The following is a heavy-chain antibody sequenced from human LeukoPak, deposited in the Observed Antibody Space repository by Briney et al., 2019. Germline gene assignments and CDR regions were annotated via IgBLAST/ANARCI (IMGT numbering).Heavy chain of an antibody. V-gene: IGHV4-39*01. J-gene: IGHJ4*02. CDR1: GGSISSSSYY. CDR2: IYYSGST. CDR3: ARQDCCGDCPWAY. D-gene: IGHD2-21*01. Sequence: SETLSLTCTVSGGSISSSSYYWGWIRQPPGKGLEWIGSIYYSGSTYYNPSLKSRVTISVDTSKNQFSLKLSSVTAADTAVYYCARQDCCGDCPWAYWGQGTLVTVSS.